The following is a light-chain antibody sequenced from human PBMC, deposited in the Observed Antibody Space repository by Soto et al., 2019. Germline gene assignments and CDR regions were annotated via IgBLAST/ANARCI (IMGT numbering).Light chain of an antibody. Sequence: QSALTQPPSASGSPGQSVTISCTGTSSDVGGYNYVSWYQRNPGKAPRLMIYEVTKRPSGVPGRFSGSKSGNMASLTVSGLQAEDEADYYCSSYAGGNDYVVFGGGTKLTVL. J-gene: IGLJ2*01. CDR3: SSYAGGNDYVV. CDR2: EVT. V-gene: IGLV2-8*01. CDR1: SSDVGGYNY.